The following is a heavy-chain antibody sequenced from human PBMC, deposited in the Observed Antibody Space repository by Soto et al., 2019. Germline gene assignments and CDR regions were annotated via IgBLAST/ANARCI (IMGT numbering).Heavy chain of an antibody. Sequence: PSETLSLTGTVSGGSIINYYWTWIRQPAGKGLEWVGRIYSSGSASYNPSLKSRLSISVDTSKNQFTLKLTSVTAADTALYYCARQTTYSSSWFDFWGHGTLVTVSS. D-gene: IGHD6-13*01. CDR1: GGSIINYY. J-gene: IGHJ5*01. CDR3: ARQTTYSSSWFDF. V-gene: IGHV4-4*07. CDR2: IYSSGSA.